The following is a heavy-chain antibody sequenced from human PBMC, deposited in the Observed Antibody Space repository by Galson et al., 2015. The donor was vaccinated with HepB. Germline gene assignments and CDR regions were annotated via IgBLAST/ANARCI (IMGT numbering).Heavy chain of an antibody. CDR1: GFTFSSYA. CDR2: ISGSGGST. CDR3: AKTEIGPHSGYDYEFSLWQAGHFDY. D-gene: IGHD5-12*01. Sequence: SLRLSCAASGFTFSSYAMSWVRQAPGKGLEWVSAISGSGGSTYYADSVKGRFTISRDNSKNTLYLQMNSLRAEDTAVYYCAKTEIGPHSGYDYEFSLWQAGHFDYWGQGTLVTVSS. V-gene: IGHV3-23*01. J-gene: IGHJ4*02.